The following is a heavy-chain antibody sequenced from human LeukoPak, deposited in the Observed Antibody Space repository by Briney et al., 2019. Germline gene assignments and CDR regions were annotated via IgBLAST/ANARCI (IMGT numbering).Heavy chain of an antibody. CDR2: IYHSGTI. CDR1: GGSVRSYY. V-gene: IGHV4-59*02. CDR3: AKAPPKEHDFWSGYYNYMDV. Sequence: SETLSLTCSVSGGSVRSYYWNWIRQSPGKGLEWIGYIYHSGTIKYNPSLKGRVTMSVDTSKNQFSLKVTSVTAADTAVYYCAKAPPKEHDFWSGYYNYMDVWGKGTTVTISS. D-gene: IGHD3-3*01. J-gene: IGHJ6*03.